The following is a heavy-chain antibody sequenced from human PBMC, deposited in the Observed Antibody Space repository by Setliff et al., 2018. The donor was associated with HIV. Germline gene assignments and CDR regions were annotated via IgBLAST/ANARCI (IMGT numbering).Heavy chain of an antibody. Sequence: SVKVSCKASGGTFGIYGISWVRQAPGQGLEWMGGTIPMFGTANYAQKFQGRVTITTDESTNTGNMELSSLRSEDTAVYYCARESACSSTSCPKVLDYWGQGTLVTVSS. CDR1: GGTFGIYG. J-gene: IGHJ4*02. D-gene: IGHD2-2*01. CDR3: ARESACSSTSCPKVLDY. CDR2: TIPMFGTA. V-gene: IGHV1-69*05.